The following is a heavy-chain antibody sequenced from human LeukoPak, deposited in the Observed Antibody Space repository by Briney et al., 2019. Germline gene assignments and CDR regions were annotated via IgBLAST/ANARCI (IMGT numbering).Heavy chain of an antibody. CDR2: INHSGST. CDR3: ARRGVEGWSMSYFDR. J-gene: IGHJ4*02. CDR1: GGSFSGYY. Sequence: TSETLSLTCAVYGGSFSGYYWSWIRQPPGKGLEWIGEINHSGSTNYNPSLKGRVTISIDTSKNQFSLKLSSVTVADTAVYYCARRGVEGWSMSYFDRWGQGTLVTVSS. D-gene: IGHD2-8*02. V-gene: IGHV4-34*01.